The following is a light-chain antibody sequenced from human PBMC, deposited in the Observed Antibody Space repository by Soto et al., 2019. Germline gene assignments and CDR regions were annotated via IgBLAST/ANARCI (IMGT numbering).Light chain of an antibody. CDR1: QSVSTY. Sequence: EIVLTQSPATLSLSPGERATLSCRASQSVSTYLGWYPQKPGQAPRLLIYDASNRATGIPGTFSGSGSGTDFTLTISSLEPEDFAVYYCQHRRNWPWTFGQGTKVEVK. J-gene: IGKJ1*01. CDR3: QHRRNWPWT. V-gene: IGKV3-11*01. CDR2: DAS.